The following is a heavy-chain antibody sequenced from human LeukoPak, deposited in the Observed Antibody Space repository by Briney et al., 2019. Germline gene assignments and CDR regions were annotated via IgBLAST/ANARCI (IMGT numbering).Heavy chain of an antibody. Sequence: ASVKVSCKASGYTFTGYYMHWVRQAPGQGLEWMGWINPNSGGTNYAQKFQGRVTMTRDTSISTAYMELSRLRSDDTAVYYCAREPTYYDILTGSQVDYWGQGTLVTVSS. V-gene: IGHV1-2*02. D-gene: IGHD3-9*01. J-gene: IGHJ4*02. CDR2: INPNSGGT. CDR3: AREPTYYDILTGSQVDY. CDR1: GYTFTGYY.